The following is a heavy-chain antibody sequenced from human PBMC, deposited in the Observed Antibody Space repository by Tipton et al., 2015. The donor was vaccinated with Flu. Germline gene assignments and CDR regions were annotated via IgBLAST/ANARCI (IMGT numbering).Heavy chain of an antibody. V-gene: IGHV4-4*07. J-gene: IGHJ4*02. Sequence: TLSLTCTVFGGSISSYYWSWIRQPAGKGLEWIGRLYASGTTKYNTSLKSRVTMSVDTSKNQFSLKLSSVTVADTALYYCARRGIGGNYWGQGTLVTVSS. CDR1: GGSISSYY. CDR3: ARRGIGGNY. CDR2: LYASGTT. D-gene: IGHD1-26*01.